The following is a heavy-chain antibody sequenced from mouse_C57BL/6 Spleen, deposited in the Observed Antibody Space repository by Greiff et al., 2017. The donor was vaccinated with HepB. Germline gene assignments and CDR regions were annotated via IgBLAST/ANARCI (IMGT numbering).Heavy chain of an antibody. D-gene: IGHD1-1*01. Sequence: VQLKQPGTELVKPGASVKLSCKASGYTFTSYWMHWVKQRPGQGLEWIGNINPSNGGTNYNEKFKSKATLTVDKSSSTAYMQLSSLTSEDSAVYYCARFITTVGYFDYWGQGTTLTVSS. V-gene: IGHV1-53*01. J-gene: IGHJ2*01. CDR3: ARFITTVGYFDY. CDR2: INPSNGGT. CDR1: GYTFTSYW.